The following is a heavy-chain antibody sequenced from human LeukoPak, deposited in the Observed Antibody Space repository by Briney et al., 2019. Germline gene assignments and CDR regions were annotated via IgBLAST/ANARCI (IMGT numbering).Heavy chain of an antibody. Sequence: ASVKVSCKASGYTFTGYYIYWVRQAPGQGLEWMGWINPNSGGTNYAQKFQGRVTMTRDTSISTAYMELSRLRSDDTAVYYCARVVCGGDCYSKVYYYYYGMDVWGQGTKVTVSS. CDR2: INPNSGGT. D-gene: IGHD2-21*02. V-gene: IGHV1-2*02. CDR1: GYTFTGYY. CDR3: ARVVCGGDCYSKVYYYYYGMDV. J-gene: IGHJ6*02.